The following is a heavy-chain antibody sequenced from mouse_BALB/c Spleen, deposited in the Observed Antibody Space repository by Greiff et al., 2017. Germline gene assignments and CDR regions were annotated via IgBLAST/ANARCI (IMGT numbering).Heavy chain of an antibody. CDR2: ISSGGGST. CDR1: GFAFSSYD. V-gene: IGHV5-12-1*01. CDR3: ARQGGGYAMDY. J-gene: IGHJ4*01. Sequence: EVQRVESGGGLVKPGGSLKLSCAASGFAFSSYDMSWVRQTPEKRLEWVAYISSGGGSTYHPDTVKGRFTISRDNAKNTLYLQMSSLKSEDTAMYYCARQGGGYAMDYWGQGTSVTVSS.